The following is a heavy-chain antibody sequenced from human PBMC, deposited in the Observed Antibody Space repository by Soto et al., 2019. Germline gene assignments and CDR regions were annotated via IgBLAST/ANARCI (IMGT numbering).Heavy chain of an antibody. CDR1: GGSISSYY. J-gene: IGHJ3*02. Sequence: PSETLSLTCTVSGGSISSYYWSWIRQPPGKGLEWIGSIYYSGSTNYNPSLKSRVTISVDTSKNQFSLKLSSVTAADTAVYYFARHLYYDYILGAFDIWGQGTMVTVSS. D-gene: IGHD3-16*01. CDR2: IYYSGST. CDR3: ARHLYYDYILGAFDI. V-gene: IGHV4-59*08.